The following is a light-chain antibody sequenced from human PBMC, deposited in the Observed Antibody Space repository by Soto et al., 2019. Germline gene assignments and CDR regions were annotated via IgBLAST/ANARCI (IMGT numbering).Light chain of an antibody. Sequence: QSALTQPRSVSGSPGQSVTISCTGASSDFGGSHYVSWYRQSPGNAPKLIIYDVIKRPSGVPDRFSGSKSVNTASLTISGLQAVDEADYYCCSYAGNYTWVFGRGTKLTVL. J-gene: IGLJ3*02. CDR2: DVI. CDR1: SSDFGGSHY. CDR3: CSYAGNYTWV. V-gene: IGLV2-11*01.